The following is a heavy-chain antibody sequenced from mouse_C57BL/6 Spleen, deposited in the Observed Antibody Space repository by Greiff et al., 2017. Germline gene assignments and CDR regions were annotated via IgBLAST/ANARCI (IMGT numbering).Heavy chain of an antibody. D-gene: IGHD2-1*01. J-gene: IGHJ2*01. CDR1: GFTFTDYY. CDR2: IRNKANGYTT. V-gene: IGHV7-3*01. Sequence: DVKLVESGGGLVQPGGSLSLSCAASGFTFTDYYMSWVRQPPGKALEWLGFIRNKANGYTTEYSASVKGRFTISRDNSQSILYLQMNALRAEDSATYYCARYYGNYGGYFDYWGQGTTLTVSS. CDR3: ARYYGNYGGYFDY.